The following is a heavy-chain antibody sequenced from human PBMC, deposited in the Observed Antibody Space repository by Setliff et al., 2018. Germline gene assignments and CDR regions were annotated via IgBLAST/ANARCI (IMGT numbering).Heavy chain of an antibody. Sequence: GESLKISCDGSGYTFTKYWIGWVRQMPGKGLEWMGIISPGDSDTRYSPSFQGQVTISADKSISTAYLQWSSLKASDTAMYYCARTYRLAAPSHFDYWGQGTLVTVSS. CDR3: ARTYRLAAPSHFDY. CDR2: ISPGDSDT. CDR1: GYTFTKYW. V-gene: IGHV5-51*01. J-gene: IGHJ4*02. D-gene: IGHD6-13*01.